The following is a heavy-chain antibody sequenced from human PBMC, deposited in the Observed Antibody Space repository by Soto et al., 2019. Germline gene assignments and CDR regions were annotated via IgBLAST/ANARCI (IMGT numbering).Heavy chain of an antibody. J-gene: IGHJ4*02. CDR3: ARGPYDYVWGSDPTHFDY. CDR2: ISSSGTTI. Sequence: QVQLVESGGGLVKPGGSLRLSCVASGFTFSDYYMSWIRQAPGKGLEWVSYISSSGTTIYYADSVKGQFTISRDNAKNSLYMQMNSLRAEDTAVYYCARGPYDYVWGSDPTHFDYWGQGTLVTVSS. D-gene: IGHD3-16*02. CDR1: GFTFSDYY. V-gene: IGHV3-11*01.